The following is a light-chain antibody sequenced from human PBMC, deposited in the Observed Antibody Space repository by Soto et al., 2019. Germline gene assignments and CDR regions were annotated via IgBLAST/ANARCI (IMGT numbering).Light chain of an antibody. Sequence: DIQMTQSPSPLSASVGDRVTITCRASQSISSWLAWYQQKPGKAPKLLIYKAASLESGVPSRFSGSGSGTELTLTISSLQPDDFATYYCQQNNSMTTFGLGTRLESK. CDR3: QQNNSMTT. V-gene: IGKV1-5*03. CDR2: KAA. J-gene: IGKJ5*01. CDR1: QSISSW.